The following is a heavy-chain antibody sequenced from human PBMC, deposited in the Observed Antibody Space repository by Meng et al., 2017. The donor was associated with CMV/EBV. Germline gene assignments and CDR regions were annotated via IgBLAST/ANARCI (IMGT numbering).Heavy chain of an antibody. D-gene: IGHD3-10*01. CDR2: INPSGGST. J-gene: IGHJ5*02. V-gene: IGHV1-46*01. Sequence: SGYTFTSYYRHWVRQAPGQGLEWMGIINPSGGSTSYAQKFQGRVTMTRDTSTSTVYMELSSLRSEDTAVYYCARALGVRGVPNWFDPWGQGTLVTVSS. CDR1: GYTFTSYY. CDR3: ARALGVRGVPNWFDP.